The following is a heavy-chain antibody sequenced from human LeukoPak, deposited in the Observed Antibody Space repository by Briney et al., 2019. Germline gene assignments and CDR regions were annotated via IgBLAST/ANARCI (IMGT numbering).Heavy chain of an antibody. CDR3: AKATGGYSSGFLFRYYMDV. CDR2: ISGSGGST. J-gene: IGHJ6*03. V-gene: IGHV3-23*01. D-gene: IGHD6-19*01. Sequence: GGSLRLSCAASGFTFSSYAMSWVRQAPGKGLEWVSAISGSGGSTYYADSVKGRLTISRDNSKNTLYLQMNSLRAEDTAVYYCAKATGGYSSGFLFRYYMDVWGKGTTVTVSS. CDR1: GFTFSSYA.